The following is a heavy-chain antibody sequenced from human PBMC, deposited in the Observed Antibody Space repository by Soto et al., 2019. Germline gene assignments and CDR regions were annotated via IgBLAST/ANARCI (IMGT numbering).Heavy chain of an antibody. J-gene: IGHJ3*02. Sequence: TSGTLSLTCTVSGGSISSYYWSWIRQPPGKGLEWIGYIYYSGSTNYNPSLKSRVTISVDTSKNQFSLKLSSVTAADTAVYYCARHWGYYYGSGSSTRDAFDIWGQGTMVTVSS. V-gene: IGHV4-59*08. CDR1: GGSISSYY. CDR3: ARHWGYYYGSGSSTRDAFDI. D-gene: IGHD3-10*01. CDR2: IYYSGST.